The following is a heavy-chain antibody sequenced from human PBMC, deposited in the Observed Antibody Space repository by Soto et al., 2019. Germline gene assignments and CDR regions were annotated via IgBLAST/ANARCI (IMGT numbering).Heavy chain of an antibody. CDR1: GGTFSSYS. CDR2: SIAIFGTA. D-gene: IGHD1-26*01. CDR3: ARDGGSHSGGIDY. J-gene: IGHJ4*02. Sequence: QVQLVQSGAEVKKPGASVKVSCKASGGTFSSYSINWVRHAPGQGLEWMGESIAIFGTANYAQKFQGRVTITADESTSTAYMELSRLGSEDTAVYYCARDGGSHSGGIDYWGQGTLVTISS. V-gene: IGHV1-69*01.